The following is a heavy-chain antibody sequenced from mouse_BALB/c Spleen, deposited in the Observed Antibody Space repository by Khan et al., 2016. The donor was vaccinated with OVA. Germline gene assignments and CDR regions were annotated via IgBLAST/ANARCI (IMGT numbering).Heavy chain of an antibody. V-gene: IGHV1-4*01. Sequence: QIQLVQSGAELARPGASVKMSCKASGYTFTTYTIHWIKQRPGQGLEWLGLINPSNVSTNYNQKFKDKATLTADTSSNTAYMQQNNLTSDDSGVYDCTRDGAYYRNDGWFGYWGQGTLFTVAA. CDR1: GYTFTTYT. CDR3: TRDGAYYRNDGWFGY. D-gene: IGHD2-14*01. J-gene: IGHJ3*01. CDR2: INPSNVST.